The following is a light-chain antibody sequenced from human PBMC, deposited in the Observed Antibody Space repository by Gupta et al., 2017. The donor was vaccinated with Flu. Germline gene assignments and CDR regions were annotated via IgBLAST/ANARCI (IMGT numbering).Light chain of an antibody. CDR1: QSISNW. CDR2: KAS. J-gene: IGKJ1*01. V-gene: IGKV1-5*03. CDR3: QQYNRT. Sequence: DIQMTQSPSTLSASVGDRVTITCRASQSISNWLAWYQQKPGKAPNLLIYKASSLESGVPSRFSGSGSGTEFTLTISSLQPDDFATYYCQQYNRTFGQGTKVEIK.